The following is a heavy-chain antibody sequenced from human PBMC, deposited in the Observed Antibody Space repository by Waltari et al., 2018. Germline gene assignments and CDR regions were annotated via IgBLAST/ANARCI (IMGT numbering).Heavy chain of an antibody. Sequence: QVQLQESGPGLVKPSETLSLTCAVSGYSIRSGYYWGWIRQPPGKGLEWIGSIYHSGSTYYNPSLKSRVTISVDTSKNQFSLKLSSVTAADTAVYYCAISCSGGSCYPAPDYWGQGTLVTVSS. D-gene: IGHD2-15*01. J-gene: IGHJ4*02. V-gene: IGHV4-38-2*01. CDR1: GYSIRSGYY. CDR3: AISCSGGSCYPAPDY. CDR2: IYHSGST.